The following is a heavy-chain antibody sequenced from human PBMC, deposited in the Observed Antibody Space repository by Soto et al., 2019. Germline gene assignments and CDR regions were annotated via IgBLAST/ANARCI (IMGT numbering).Heavy chain of an antibody. V-gene: IGHV4-59*01. D-gene: IGHD3-10*01. J-gene: IGHJ5*02. Sequence: SETLSLTCTVSGDSISNYYWRWSRQPPGKGLEWIGYIHDSGSTYYNPSLKSRVTMSLDTSRNQFFLQLNSVTAADTAVYYCARESAGSGKNNWFDPWGQGMLVTVSS. CDR3: ARESAGSGKNNWFDP. CDR2: IHDSGST. CDR1: GDSISNYY.